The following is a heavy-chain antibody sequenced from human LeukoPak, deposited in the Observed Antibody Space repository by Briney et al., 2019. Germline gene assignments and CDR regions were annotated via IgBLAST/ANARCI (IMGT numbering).Heavy chain of an antibody. J-gene: IGHJ5*02. CDR1: GGSFSGYY. Sequence: SETLSLTCAVYGGSFSGYYWSWIRQPPGKGLEWIGEINHSGSTNYNPSLKSRVTISVDTSKNQFSLKLSSVTAADTAVYYCARWVVVTAIPPEVWFDPWGQGTPVTVSS. V-gene: IGHV4-34*01. CDR3: ARWVVVTAIPPEVWFDP. D-gene: IGHD2-21*02. CDR2: INHSGST.